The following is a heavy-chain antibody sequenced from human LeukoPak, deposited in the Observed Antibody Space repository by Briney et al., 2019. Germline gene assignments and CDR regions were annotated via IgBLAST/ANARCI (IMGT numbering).Heavy chain of an antibody. V-gene: IGHV3-23*01. J-gene: IGHJ4*02. Sequence: GGSLRLSCAASGFTFSSYAMSWVRQAPGKGLEWVSAISGSGGSTYYADSVKGRFTISRDNSKNTLYLQMNSLRAEDTAVYYCAKKVHYYDSSGYYYFDYWGQGTLVTVSS. CDR2: ISGSGGST. CDR3: AKKVHYYDSSGYYYFDY. D-gene: IGHD3-22*01. CDR1: GFTFSSYA.